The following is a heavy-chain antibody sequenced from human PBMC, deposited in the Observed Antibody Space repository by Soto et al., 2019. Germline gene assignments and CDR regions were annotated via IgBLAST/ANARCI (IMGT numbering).Heavy chain of an antibody. D-gene: IGHD3-10*01. CDR1: GYTFTAYY. Sequence: QVQLVQSGAEMKKPGASVKVSCESSGYTFTAYYIHWVRQAPGHGLEWMGWINPNGGGTKYAQQFQARVTLTRDTSINTAYMELTRLTFDDTAVYYCAKAVHTMIQGVRFRVDQWGQGTLVTVSS. J-gene: IGHJ4*02. CDR3: AKAVHTMIQGVRFRVDQ. V-gene: IGHV1-2*02. CDR2: INPNGGGT.